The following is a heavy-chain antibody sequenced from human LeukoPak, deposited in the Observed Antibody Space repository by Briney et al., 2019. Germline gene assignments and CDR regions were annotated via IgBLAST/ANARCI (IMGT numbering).Heavy chain of an antibody. V-gene: IGHV4-59*01. D-gene: IGHD3-22*01. CDR3: ASAYYDSSGYYYVDY. CDR1: GGSISSYY. Sequence: PSETLSLTCTVSGGSISSYYWSWIRQPPGKGLEWIGYIYYSGSTNYNPSLKSRVTISVDTSKNQFSLKLSSVTAADTAVYYCASAYYDSSGYYYVDYWGQGTLVTVSS. J-gene: IGHJ4*02. CDR2: IYYSGST.